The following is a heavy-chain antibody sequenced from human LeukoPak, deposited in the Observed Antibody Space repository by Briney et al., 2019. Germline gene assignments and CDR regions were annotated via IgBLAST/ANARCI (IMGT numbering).Heavy chain of an antibody. CDR3: ARDPIPLIGYCSSTSCYANWFDP. J-gene: IGHJ5*02. D-gene: IGHD2-2*01. CDR2: VNSDGSST. Sequence: GGSLRLSCAASGFTFSNYWMHWVRQAPGKGLVWVSRVNSDGSSTSYADPVKGRFTISRDNAKNSLYLQMNSLRAEDTAVYYCARDPIPLIGYCSSTSCYANWFDPWGQGTLVTVSS. CDR1: GFTFSNYW. V-gene: IGHV3-74*01.